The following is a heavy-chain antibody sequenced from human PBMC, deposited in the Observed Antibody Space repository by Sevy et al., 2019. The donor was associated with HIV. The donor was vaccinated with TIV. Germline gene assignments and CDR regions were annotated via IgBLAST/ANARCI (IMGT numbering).Heavy chain of an antibody. CDR3: ARKMELLVPDY. Sequence: GGSLRLSCAASGFIFSNYNMHWVRQAPGKGLQWVSCISSSSNDIYYADSLKGRFTISRDNAKNSLYLQMNSLRVEDTAVYYCARKMELLVPDYWGQGTLVTVSS. V-gene: IGHV3-21*01. D-gene: IGHD1-7*01. CDR1: GFIFSNYN. CDR2: ISSSSNDI. J-gene: IGHJ4*02.